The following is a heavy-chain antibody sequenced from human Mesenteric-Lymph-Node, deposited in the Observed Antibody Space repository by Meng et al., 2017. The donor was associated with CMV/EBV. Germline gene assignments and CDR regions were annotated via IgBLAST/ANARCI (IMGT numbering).Heavy chain of an antibody. Sequence: GSVSSGSSYWSWIRQPPGKGLEWIGYIYYSGSTNYNPSLKRQVTISVDTSKNQFSLKLSSVTAADTAVYYCARELHYYGSGSYHFDYWGQGTLVTVSS. CDR2: IYYSGST. D-gene: IGHD3-10*01. CDR1: GSVSSGSSY. J-gene: IGHJ4*02. CDR3: ARELHYYGSGSYHFDY. V-gene: IGHV4-61*01.